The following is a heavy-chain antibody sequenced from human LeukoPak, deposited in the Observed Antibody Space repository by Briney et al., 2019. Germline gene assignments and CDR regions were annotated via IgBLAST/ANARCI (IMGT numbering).Heavy chain of an antibody. Sequence: QPGGSLRLSCAASGFTFSSYGMHWVRQAPGKGLEWVAFIRYDGSNKYYADSVKGPFTISRDNSKNPLYLQMNSLRAEDTAVYYCAKEPPQYYDFWSGFWFDPWGQGTLVTVSS. CDR1: GFTFSSYG. CDR3: AKEPPQYYDFWSGFWFDP. J-gene: IGHJ5*02. V-gene: IGHV3-30*02. D-gene: IGHD3-3*01. CDR2: IRYDGSNK.